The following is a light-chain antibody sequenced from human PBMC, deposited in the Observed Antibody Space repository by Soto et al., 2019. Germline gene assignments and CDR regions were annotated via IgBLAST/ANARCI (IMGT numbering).Light chain of an antibody. Sequence: EIVMTQSPATLSLSPGERATLSCRASQSVSSNLAWYQQKPGQAPRLLIYGASNRATGIPARFSGSGSGTEFTLTISSLESEDVSFYYWQQYNNWPTFGGGTKVEIK. CDR1: QSVSSN. CDR2: GAS. V-gene: IGKV3D-15*01. CDR3: QQYNNWPT. J-gene: IGKJ4*01.